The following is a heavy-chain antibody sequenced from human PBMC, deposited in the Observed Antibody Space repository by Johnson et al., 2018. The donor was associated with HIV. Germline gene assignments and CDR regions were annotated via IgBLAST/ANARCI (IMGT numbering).Heavy chain of an antibody. CDR2: IKRETDGGTR. V-gene: IGHV3-15*01. J-gene: IGHJ3*02. CDR1: GFIFSHAW. Sequence: VQLVESGGGLVKPGGSLTLSCVASGFIFSHAWMSWVRQAPGNGLAWVGRIKRETDGGTRDYAAPVKGRFTISRDDSKNTLYLQMNSLKIDDTALYYCTRGVNSEGGSIWGQGTMVTVSS. D-gene: IGHD3-16*01. CDR3: TRGVNSEGGSI.